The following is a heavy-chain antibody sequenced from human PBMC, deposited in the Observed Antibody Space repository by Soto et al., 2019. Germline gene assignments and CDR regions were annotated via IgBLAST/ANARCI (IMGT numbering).Heavy chain of an antibody. D-gene: IGHD1-1*01. CDR2: IDGDDAT. CDR1: GFSLSTTGMC. CDR3: AHRPPERGLATFDP. Sequence: SGPTLVNPTQTLTLTCTFSGFSLSTTGMCVTWIRQPPGKALEWLARIDGDDATYYSTSLKTRLTISKDTSKNQVVLTMTNMDPVDTATYYCAHRPPERGLATFDPWGQGTLVTVSS. J-gene: IGHJ5*02. V-gene: IGHV2-70*12.